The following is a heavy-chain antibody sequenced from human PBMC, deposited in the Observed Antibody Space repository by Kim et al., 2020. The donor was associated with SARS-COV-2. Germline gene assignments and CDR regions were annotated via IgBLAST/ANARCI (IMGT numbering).Heavy chain of an antibody. J-gene: IGHJ6*02. CDR3: ARQLWWHYCMDV. CDR2: IYYSGST. V-gene: IGHV4-59*08. CDR1: GDSFSSYY. D-gene: IGHD5-12*01. Sequence: SETLSLTCTVSGDSFSSYYWSWIRQPPGKGLEWIGYIYYSGSTIYNPSLKSRVTISVDTSKNQHSLKLSSVTAADTAVYYCARQLWWHYCMDVWGQGTTV.